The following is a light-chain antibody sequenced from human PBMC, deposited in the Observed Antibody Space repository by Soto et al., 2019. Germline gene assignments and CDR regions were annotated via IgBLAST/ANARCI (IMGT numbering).Light chain of an antibody. CDR2: APS. V-gene: IGKV1-17*01. Sequence: DIQMTKSPSSLSASVGDRVTITCRASQGIRNDLNWYQQKAGKAPKHLMDAPSRLQSGVPSRFSGSGSGTDFTLTISSLQPEDFATYYCLQYNSYPRTFGPGTRLESK. CDR3: LQYNSYPRT. CDR1: QGIRND. J-gene: IGKJ1*01.